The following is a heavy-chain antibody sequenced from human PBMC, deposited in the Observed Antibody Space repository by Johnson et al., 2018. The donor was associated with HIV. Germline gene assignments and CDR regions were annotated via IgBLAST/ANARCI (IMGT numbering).Heavy chain of an antibody. J-gene: IGHJ3*02. D-gene: IGHD1-26*01. V-gene: IGHV3-23*04. CDR1: GFTFSSYA. Sequence: VQLVESGGGVVQPGRSLRFSCAASGFTFSSYAMSWVRQAPGKGLEWVSAISGSGGSTYYADSVKGRFTISRDNSKNTLYLQMNSLRAEDTAVYYCAGRELDAFDIWGQGTMVTVSS. CDR2: ISGSGGST. CDR3: AGRELDAFDI.